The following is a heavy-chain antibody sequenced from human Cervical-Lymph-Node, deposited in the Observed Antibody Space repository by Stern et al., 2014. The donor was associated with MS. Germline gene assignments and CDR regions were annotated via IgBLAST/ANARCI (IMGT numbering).Heavy chain of an antibody. Sequence: EVQLVESGGGVVQPGRSLRLSCAASGFTFSRYGMNWVRQAPGKGLEWVSSTSTTSTYIYYADSVRGRFTISRDNAENSLYLQLNNLRDEDTAVYYCSRGWSGFDDWGQGTLVTVSS. CDR2: TSTTSTYI. CDR3: SRGWSGFDD. J-gene: IGHJ4*02. CDR1: GFTFSRYG. V-gene: IGHV3-21*01. D-gene: IGHD3-3*01.